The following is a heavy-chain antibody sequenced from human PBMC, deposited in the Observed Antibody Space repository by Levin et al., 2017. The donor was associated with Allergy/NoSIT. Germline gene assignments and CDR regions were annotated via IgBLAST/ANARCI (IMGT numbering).Heavy chain of an antibody. CDR2: ISSSSSYI. V-gene: IGHV3-21*01. D-gene: IGHD3-10*01. CDR3: ARDSHYRDAFDI. CDR1: GFTFSSYS. J-gene: IGHJ3*02. Sequence: SGGSLRLSCAASGFTFSSYSMNWVRQAPGKGLEWVSSISSSSSYIYYADSVKGRFTISRDNAKNSLYLQMNSLRAEDTAVYYCARDSHYRDAFDIWGQGTMVTVSS.